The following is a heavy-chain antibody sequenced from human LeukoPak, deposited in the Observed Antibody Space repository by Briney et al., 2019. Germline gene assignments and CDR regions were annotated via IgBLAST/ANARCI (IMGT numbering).Heavy chain of an antibody. Sequence: SETLSLTCTVSGGSISSYYWSWIRQPPGKGLEWIGYIYYSGSTNYSPSLKSRVTISVDTSKNQFSLKLSSVTAADTAVYYCAMQLYSSGWYGFDYWGQGTLVTVSS. CDR3: AMQLYSSGWYGFDY. D-gene: IGHD6-19*01. V-gene: IGHV4-59*01. CDR2: IYYSGST. CDR1: GGSISSYY. J-gene: IGHJ4*02.